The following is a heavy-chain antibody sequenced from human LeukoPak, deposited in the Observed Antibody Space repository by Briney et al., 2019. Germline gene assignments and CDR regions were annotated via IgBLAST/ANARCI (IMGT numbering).Heavy chain of an antibody. CDR3: ARASGYSYGYSFDY. Sequence: SETLSLTCTVSGGSISSGDYYWSWIRQPPEKGLEWIGYIYYSGSTYYNPSLKSRVTISVDTSKNQFSLKLSSVTAADTAVYYCARASGYSYGYSFDYWGQGTLVTVSS. D-gene: IGHD5-18*01. J-gene: IGHJ4*02. CDR1: GGSISSGDYY. V-gene: IGHV4-30-4*01. CDR2: IYYSGST.